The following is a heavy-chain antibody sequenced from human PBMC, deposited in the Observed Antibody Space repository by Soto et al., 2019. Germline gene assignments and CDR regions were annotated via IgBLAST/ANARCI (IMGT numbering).Heavy chain of an antibody. J-gene: IGHJ6*02. Sequence: LRLSCAASGFTFSSYEMNWVRQAPGKGLEWVSYISSSGSTIYCADSVKGRFTISRDNAKNSLYLQMNSLRAEDTAVYYCAREAAAGNYYYGVDVWGQGTTGTVSS. V-gene: IGHV3-48*03. D-gene: IGHD6-13*01. CDR3: AREAAAGNYYYGVDV. CDR1: GFTFSSYE. CDR2: ISSSGSTI.